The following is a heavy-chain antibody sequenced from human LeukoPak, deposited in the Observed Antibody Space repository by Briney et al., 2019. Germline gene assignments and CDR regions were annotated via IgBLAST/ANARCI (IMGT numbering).Heavy chain of an antibody. CDR2: IYYSGST. D-gene: IGHD5-18*01. Sequence: PSQTLSLTCTVSGGSISSGDYYWSWIRQPPGKGLEWIGYIYYSGSTYYNPSLKSRVTISVDTSKNQFSLKLSSVTAADTAVYYCAREPTRSGYSYGYSGGQGTLVTVSS. CDR3: AREPTRSGYSYGYS. CDR1: GGSISSGDYY. J-gene: IGHJ4*02. V-gene: IGHV4-30-4*08.